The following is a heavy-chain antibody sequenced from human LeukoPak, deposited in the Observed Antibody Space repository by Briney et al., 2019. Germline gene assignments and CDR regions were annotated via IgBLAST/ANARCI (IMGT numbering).Heavy chain of an antibody. CDR1: GFTFSSYS. D-gene: IGHD3-3*01. Sequence: GGSLRLSCAASGFTFSSYSMNWVRQSPGKGLEWVSSISSSSSYIYYADSVKGRFTISRDNAKNSLYLQMDSLRAEDTAVYYCARGENEWLLVRFSDYWGQGTLVTVSS. CDR3: ARGENEWLLVRFSDY. J-gene: IGHJ4*02. CDR2: ISSSSSYI. V-gene: IGHV3-21*01.